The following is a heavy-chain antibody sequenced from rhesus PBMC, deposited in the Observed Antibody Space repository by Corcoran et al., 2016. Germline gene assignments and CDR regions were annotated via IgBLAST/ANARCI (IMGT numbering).Heavy chain of an antibody. CDR1: GYSISSGDG. J-gene: IGHJ1*01. V-gene: IGHV4-122*02. CDR3: ARTTAAGRSRAEYFEF. Sequence: QQQLQESGPGLVKPSETLSLTCAVSGYSISSGDGWSGIRQPQGKGQEWFGYISDSWCPRSNPSLLTRVSSSRYTSKFQFSLRLSSVTAADTAVYYCARTTAAGRSRAEYFEFWGQGALVTVSS. D-gene: IGHD6-25*01. CDR2: ISDSWCP.